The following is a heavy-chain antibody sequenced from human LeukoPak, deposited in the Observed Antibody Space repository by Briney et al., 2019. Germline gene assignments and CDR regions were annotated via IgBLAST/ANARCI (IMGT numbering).Heavy chain of an antibody. Sequence: ASVKVSCKASGYTFTSYGISWVRQAPGQGLEWMGWINPNSGGTNYAQKFQGRVTMTRDTSISTAYMELSRLRSDDTAVYYCASLNYGREFDYWGQGTLVTVSS. D-gene: IGHD3-10*01. CDR1: GYTFTSYG. CDR2: INPNSGGT. J-gene: IGHJ4*02. V-gene: IGHV1-2*02. CDR3: ASLNYGREFDY.